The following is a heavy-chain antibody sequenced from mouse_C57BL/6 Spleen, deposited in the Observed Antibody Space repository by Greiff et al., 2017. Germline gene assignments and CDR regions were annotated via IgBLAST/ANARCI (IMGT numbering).Heavy chain of an antibody. CDR2: ISSGSSTT. V-gene: IGHV5-17*01. CDR1: GFTFSDYG. Sequence: EVKLVESGGGLVKPGGSLKLSCAASGFTFSDYGMHWVRQAPEKGLEWVAYISSGSSTTYYADTVKGRFTISRDNAKNTLYLQMTSLRSEDTAMYYCARDGDYYGSSWYFDVWGTGTTVTVSS. D-gene: IGHD1-1*01. CDR3: ARDGDYYGSSWYFDV. J-gene: IGHJ1*03.